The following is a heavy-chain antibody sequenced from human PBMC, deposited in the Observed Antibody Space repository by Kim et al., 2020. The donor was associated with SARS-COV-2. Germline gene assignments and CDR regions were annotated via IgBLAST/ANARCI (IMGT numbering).Heavy chain of an antibody. J-gene: IGHJ6*02. CDR3: VTPLVTMVRGADYGMDV. D-gene: IGHD3-10*01. V-gene: IGHV4-38-2*02. CDR1: GFSISSGYY. CDR2: IYHSGST. Sequence: SETLSLTCTVSGFSISSGYYWGWLRPPPGKGLEWIGSIYHSGSTYYNPSLKSRVTISVDTSKNPFSLKLSSVTAADTAVYYCVTPLVTMVRGADYGMDVWGQGTTVTVSS.